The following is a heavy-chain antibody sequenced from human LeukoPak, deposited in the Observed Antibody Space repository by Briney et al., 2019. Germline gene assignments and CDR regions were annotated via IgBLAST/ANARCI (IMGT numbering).Heavy chain of an antibody. D-gene: IGHD4-11*01. CDR2: ISAYNGNT. J-gene: IGHJ6*02. Sequence: GASVKVSCKASGYTFTSYGISWVRQAPGQGLEWMGWISAYNGNTSYAQKLQGRVTMTTDTSTSTAYMELRSLRSDDTAVYYCAVDYSNPHYYYGMDVWGQGTTVTVSS. V-gene: IGHV1-18*01. CDR1: GYTFTSYG. CDR3: AVDYSNPHYYYGMDV.